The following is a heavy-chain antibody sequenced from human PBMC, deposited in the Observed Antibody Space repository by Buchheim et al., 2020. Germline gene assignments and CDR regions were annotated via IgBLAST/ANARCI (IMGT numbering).Heavy chain of an antibody. V-gene: IGHV3-30*02. CDR1: GFTFSSYG. D-gene: IGHD2-15*01. CDR2: IRYDGSNK. J-gene: IGHJ6*02. CDR3: AKDLTVVVVAATPHDYYYGMDV. Sequence: QVQLVESGGGVVQPGRSLRLSCAASGFTFSSYGMHWVRQAPGKGLEWVAFIRYDGSNKYYADSVKGRFTISRDNSKNTLYLQMNSLRAEDTAVYYCAKDLTVVVVAATPHDYYYGMDVWGQGTT.